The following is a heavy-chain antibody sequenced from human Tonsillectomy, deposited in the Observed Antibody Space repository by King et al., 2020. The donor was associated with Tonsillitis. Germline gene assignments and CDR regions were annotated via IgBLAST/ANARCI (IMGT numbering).Heavy chain of an antibody. CDR2: IYPDDSDT. Sequence: QLVQSGAEGKKPGQSLKISCQGSGYIFINFWIGWVRQMPGRGLEWMGIIYPDDSDTIYIPSFQGQLTISVDKSNSTAYLQWTSLKASDTAMYYCVRGRVNGINGVPVPGTYFDYWGQGTPVTVSS. D-gene: IGHD2-8*01. V-gene: IGHV5-51*03. CDR1: GYIFINFW. CDR3: VRGRVNGINGVPVPGTYFDY. J-gene: IGHJ4*02.